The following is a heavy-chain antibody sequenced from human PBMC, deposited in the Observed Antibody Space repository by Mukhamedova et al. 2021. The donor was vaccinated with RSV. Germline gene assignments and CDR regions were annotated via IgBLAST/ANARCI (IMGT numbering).Heavy chain of an antibody. J-gene: IGHJ3*02. D-gene: IGHD2-2*01. Sequence: IYYSGSTYYNPSLKSRVTISVDTSKNQFSLKLSSVTAADTAVYYCARTRYCSSTSCYGVAFDIWGQGTMVTVSS. V-gene: IGHV4-39*01. CDR2: IYYSGST. CDR3: ARTRYCSSTSCYGVAFDI.